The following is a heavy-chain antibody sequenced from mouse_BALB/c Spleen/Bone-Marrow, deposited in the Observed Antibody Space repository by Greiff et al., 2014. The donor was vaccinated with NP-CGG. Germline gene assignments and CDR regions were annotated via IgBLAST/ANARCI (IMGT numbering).Heavy chain of an antibody. Sequence: VQLKESGAELVKPGASGKLSWTASGFKIKDTYMHWGGQRPEQGLVWIGRIDPANGNTKYDPKFQGKATITADTSSNTAYLQLSSLTSEDTAVYYCASYVYGYYFDYWGQGTTLTVSS. CDR3: ASYVYGYYFDY. V-gene: IGHV14-3*02. CDR2: IDPANGNT. CDR1: GFKIKDTY. J-gene: IGHJ2*01. D-gene: IGHD2-2*01.